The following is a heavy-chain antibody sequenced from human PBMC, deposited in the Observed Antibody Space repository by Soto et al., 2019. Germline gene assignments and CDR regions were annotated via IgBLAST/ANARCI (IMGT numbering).Heavy chain of an antibody. CDR1: GGSISSGGYY. J-gene: IGHJ6*02. CDR3: ARDSRGGPQYYYYYGMDV. D-gene: IGHD3-16*01. V-gene: IGHV4-61*08. CDR2: IYYSGST. Sequence: SETLSLTCTVSGGSISSGGYYWSWIRQHPGKGLEWIGYIYYSGSTNYNPSLKSRVTISVDTSKNQFSLKLSSVTAADTAVYYCARDSRGGPQYYYYYGMDVWGQGTTVTVSS.